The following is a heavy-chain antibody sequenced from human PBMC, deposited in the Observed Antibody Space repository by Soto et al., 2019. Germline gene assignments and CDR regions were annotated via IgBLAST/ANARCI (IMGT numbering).Heavy chain of an antibody. CDR2: INWNSGSI. D-gene: IGHD6-13*01. CDR1: GFTFDDYA. Sequence: GGSLRLSCAASGFTFDDYAMHWVRQVPGKRLEWVSGINWNSGSIGYADSVKGRFAISRDNAKNSLHLQMNSLRAEDTAFYYCVKDESINWYSGHFRHWGQGTLVTVSS. J-gene: IGHJ1*01. CDR3: VKDESINWYSGHFRH. V-gene: IGHV3-9*01.